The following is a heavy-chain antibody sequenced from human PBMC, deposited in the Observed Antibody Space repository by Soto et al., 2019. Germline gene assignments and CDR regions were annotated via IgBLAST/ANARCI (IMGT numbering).Heavy chain of an antibody. D-gene: IGHD3-10*01. J-gene: IGHJ4*02. CDR3: ARDLEFGDGNISHLDY. V-gene: IGHV1-69*01. Sequence: QVQLVQSGAEVKKPGSSVKVSCKASGGTFRNHVFSWVRQAPGQGLEWMGGIIPIIGTPNYAQKFQGRVTITADASTNTVYLEVSSLRSQDTAVYYCARDLEFGDGNISHLDYWGQGTLVTVSS. CDR1: GGTFRNHV. CDR2: IIPIIGTP.